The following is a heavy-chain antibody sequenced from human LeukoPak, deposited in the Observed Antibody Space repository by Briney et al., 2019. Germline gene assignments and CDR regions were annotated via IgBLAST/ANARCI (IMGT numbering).Heavy chain of an antibody. J-gene: IGHJ4*02. CDR1: GFTFSSYW. CDR3: AKGDSESVYRDLDY. CDR2: IKQDGGEK. V-gene: IGHV3-7*01. D-gene: IGHD1-14*01. Sequence: PGGSLRLSCAASGFTFSSYWMSWVRQAPGKGLEWVANIKQDGGEKYYVDSVKGRFTISRDNAESSLYLQMNSLKVDDTAVYYCAKGDSESVYRDLDYWGQGTLVTVSS.